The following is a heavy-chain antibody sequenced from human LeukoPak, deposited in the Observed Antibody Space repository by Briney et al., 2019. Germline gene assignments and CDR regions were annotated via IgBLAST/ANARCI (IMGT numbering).Heavy chain of an antibody. J-gene: IGHJ4*02. CDR3: TRDRFGGYCSSTSCYEGYYFDY. V-gene: IGHV3-30*03. CDR2: ISYDGSNK. Sequence: PGGSLRLSCAASGFTFSNYGMHWVRQAPGKGLEWVAVISYDGSNKYYADSVKGRFTISRDNSKNTLYLQMNSLRAEDTAVYYCTRDRFGGYCSSTSCYEGYYFDYWGQGTLVTVSS. D-gene: IGHD2-2*01. CDR1: GFTFSNYG.